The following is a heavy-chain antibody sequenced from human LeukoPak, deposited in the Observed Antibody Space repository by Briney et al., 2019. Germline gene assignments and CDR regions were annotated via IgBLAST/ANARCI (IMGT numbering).Heavy chain of an antibody. CDR3: AKDASPNPMPLFDY. J-gene: IGHJ4*02. Sequence: GGSLRLSCAASGFTFSSYAMSWVRQAPGKGLEWVSVISGSGGSTHYADSVKGRFTISRDNSKNTLYLQMNSLRAEDTAVYYCAKDASPNPMPLFDYWGQGTLVIVSS. D-gene: IGHD2-2*01. CDR2: ISGSGGST. CDR1: GFTFSSYA. V-gene: IGHV3-23*01.